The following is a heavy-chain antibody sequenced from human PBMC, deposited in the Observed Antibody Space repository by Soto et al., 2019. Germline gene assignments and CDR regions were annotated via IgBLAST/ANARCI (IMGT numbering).Heavy chain of an antibody. CDR1: GFTFSSYA. D-gene: IGHD2-2*01. CDR3: AKDPTYCSSASCSPVDY. V-gene: IGHV3-23*01. Sequence: GGSLRLSCAASGFTFSSYAMSWVRQAPGKGLGWGSAFSGSGGSTYYADSVKGRFTISRDNSKNTLYLQMNSLRAEDTAVYYCAKDPTYCSSASCSPVDYWGQGTLVTVSS. CDR2: FSGSGGST. J-gene: IGHJ4*02.